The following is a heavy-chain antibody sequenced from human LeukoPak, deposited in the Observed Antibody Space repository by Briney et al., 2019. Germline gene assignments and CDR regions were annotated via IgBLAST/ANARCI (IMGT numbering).Heavy chain of an antibody. CDR2: INTGSGGT. J-gene: IGHJ4*02. Sequence: EASVKVSCKGSGYTFTGPYIHWVRQTPGQGPEWMGWINTGSGGTDYAQKFLGRITMTRDTSISTAYMGLSSLTSDDTAVYYCARDQWNSGVFTGYLYWGQGALVTVSS. D-gene: IGHD1-7*01. CDR1: GYTFTGPY. V-gene: IGHV1-2*02. CDR3: ARDQWNSGVFTGYLY.